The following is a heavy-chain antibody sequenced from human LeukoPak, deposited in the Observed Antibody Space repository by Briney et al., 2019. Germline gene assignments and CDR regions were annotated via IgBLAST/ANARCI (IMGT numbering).Heavy chain of an antibody. J-gene: IGHJ4*02. CDR1: GGSISSGDYY. V-gene: IGHV4-30-2*01. CDR2: IYHSGST. CDR3: ARGRSNYYDSSGYTFFDY. D-gene: IGHD3-22*01. Sequence: PSETLSLTCTVSGGSISSGDYYWSWIRQPPGKGLEWIGYIYHSGSTYYNPSLKSRVTISVDRSKNQFSLKLSSVTAADTAVYYCARGRSNYYDSSGYTFFDYWGQGTLVTVSS.